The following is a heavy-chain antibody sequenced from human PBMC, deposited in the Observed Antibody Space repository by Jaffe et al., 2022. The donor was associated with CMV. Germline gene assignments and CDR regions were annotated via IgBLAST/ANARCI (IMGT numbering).Heavy chain of an antibody. CDR3: AREVDYDISTGYWKSDIFDI. J-gene: IGHJ3*02. CDR1: GFTFSSHW. D-gene: IGHD3-9*01. Sequence: EVQLVESGGGWVQPGGSLRLSCVGSGFTFSSHWMAWVRQPPGRGLEWVANIKGNGNEKYYLDSVKGRFTISRDNGENSVYLQMHSLRVEDTAVYYCAREVDYDISTGYWKSDIFDIWGQGTVVTVSS. V-gene: IGHV3-7*03. CDR2: IKGNGNEK.